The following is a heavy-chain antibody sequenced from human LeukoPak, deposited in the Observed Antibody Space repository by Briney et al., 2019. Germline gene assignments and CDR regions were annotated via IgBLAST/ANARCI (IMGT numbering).Heavy chain of an antibody. CDR2: ISHDGAST. J-gene: IGHJ2*01. D-gene: IGHD3-16*01. CDR1: GYTFYHYA. Sequence: GGPQRLSCAASGYTFYHYAVTWVHQAPGKGLEWVSSISHDGASTHYADSVKGRFTISRDNSKNTVFLQMDSLRAEDTAVYFCAKYGSGQLWLLGWYFDFWGRGTLVSVSS. V-gene: IGHV3-23*01. CDR3: AKYGSGQLWLLGWYFDF.